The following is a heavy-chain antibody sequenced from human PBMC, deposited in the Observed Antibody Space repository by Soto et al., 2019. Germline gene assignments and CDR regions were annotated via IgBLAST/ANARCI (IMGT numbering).Heavy chain of an antibody. CDR1: GFTFSSYA. CDR3: AKARVYYGSGSYLTGDELREYYFDY. V-gene: IGHV3-23*01. J-gene: IGHJ4*02. Sequence: GGSLRLPCAASGFTFSSYAMSWVRQAPGKGLEWVSAISGSGGSTYYADSVKGRFTISRDNSKNTLYLQMNSLRAEDTAVYYCAKARVYYGSGSYLTGDELREYYFDYWGQGTLVTVSS. D-gene: IGHD3-10*01. CDR2: ISGSGGST.